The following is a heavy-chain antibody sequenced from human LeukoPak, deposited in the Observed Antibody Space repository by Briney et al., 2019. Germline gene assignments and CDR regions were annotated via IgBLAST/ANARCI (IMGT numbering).Heavy chain of an antibody. D-gene: IGHD3-22*01. CDR3: ARAKSTRTYYYDSSGYGAFDI. CDR1: GGSFSGYY. Sequence: KASETLSLTCAVYGGSFSGYYWSWIRQPPGKGLEWIGEINHSGSTNYNPSLKSRVTISVDTSKNQFSLKLSSVTAADTAVYYRARAKSTRTYYYDSSGYGAFDIWGQGTMVTVSS. V-gene: IGHV4-34*01. J-gene: IGHJ3*02. CDR2: INHSGST.